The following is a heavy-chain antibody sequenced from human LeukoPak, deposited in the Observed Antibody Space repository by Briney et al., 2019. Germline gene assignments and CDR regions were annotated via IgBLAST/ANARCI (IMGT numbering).Heavy chain of an antibody. CDR2: ISAYNGNT. CDR1: GYTFTSYG. Sequence: GASVKVSCKASGYTFTSYGISWVRQAPGQELEWMGWISAYNGNTNYAQKLQGRVTMTTDTSTSTAYMELRSLRSDDTAVYYCARGSMGCSGGSCYYYYYMDVWGKGTTVTVSS. D-gene: IGHD2-15*01. V-gene: IGHV1-18*01. J-gene: IGHJ6*03. CDR3: ARGSMGCSGGSCYYYYYMDV.